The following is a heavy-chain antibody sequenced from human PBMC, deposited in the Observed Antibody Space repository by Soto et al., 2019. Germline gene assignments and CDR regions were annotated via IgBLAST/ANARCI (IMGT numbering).Heavy chain of an antibody. CDR1: GFTFSNYA. J-gene: IGHJ6*02. CDR2: IKGDGSLI. V-gene: IGHV3-7*01. CDR3: VKKRLL. Sequence: GGSLRLSCAASGFTFSNYAMTWVRQAPGKGLEWVANIKGDGSLIHYVDSVKGRFTISRDNAKNSVFLQMNSLRAVDTAVYYCVKKRLLWGQGSTVIASS. D-gene: IGHD6-25*01.